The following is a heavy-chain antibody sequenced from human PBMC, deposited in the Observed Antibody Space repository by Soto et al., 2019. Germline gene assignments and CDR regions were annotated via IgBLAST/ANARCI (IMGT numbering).Heavy chain of an antibody. V-gene: IGHV3-53*01. Sequence: GGSLRLSCVASGFSVSANYMTWIRQAPGKGLEWVSVIHGGGNTYYADYVKCRFTISRDNSKNTVHLQMESLRVDDTAVYYCASTSRATPGTGLDSWGQGALVTVSS. CDR2: IHGGGNT. CDR1: GFSVSANY. CDR3: ASTSRATPGTGLDS. J-gene: IGHJ4*02.